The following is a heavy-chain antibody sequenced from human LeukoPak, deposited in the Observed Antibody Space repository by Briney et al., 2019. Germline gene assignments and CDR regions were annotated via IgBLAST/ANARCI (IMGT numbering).Heavy chain of an antibody. V-gene: IGHV3-21*01. CDR3: ARDPGAMTPVTYFDY. CDR1: GFIFSSYS. J-gene: IGHJ4*02. CDR2: ISSSSSYI. D-gene: IGHD4-17*01. Sequence: GGSLRLSCAASGFIFSSYSMNWVRQAPGKGLEWVSSISSSSSYIYYADSVKGRFTISRDNAKNSLYLQMNSLRAEDTAVYYCARDPGAMTPVTYFDYWGQGILVTVSS.